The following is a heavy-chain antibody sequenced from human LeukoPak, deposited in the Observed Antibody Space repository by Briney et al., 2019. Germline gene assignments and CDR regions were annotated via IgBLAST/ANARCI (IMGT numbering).Heavy chain of an antibody. Sequence: GASVKVSCKASGYTFTSYGISWVRQAPGQGLEWMGWISAYNGNTNYAQKLQGRVTMTTDTSTSTAYMELRSLRSDDTAVYYCARLCYYDSSGAFDIWGQGTMVTVSS. CDR1: GYTFTSYG. CDR2: ISAYNGNT. J-gene: IGHJ3*02. V-gene: IGHV1-18*01. CDR3: ARLCYYDSSGAFDI. D-gene: IGHD3-22*01.